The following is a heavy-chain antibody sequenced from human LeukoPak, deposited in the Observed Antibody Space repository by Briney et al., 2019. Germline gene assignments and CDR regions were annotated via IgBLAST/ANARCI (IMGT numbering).Heavy chain of an antibody. CDR1: GWSFSTDW. CDR2: INEVGSDT. J-gene: IGHJ4*02. D-gene: IGHD6-6*01. V-gene: IGHV3-7*03. Sequence: GGSLRLSCAVSGWSFSTDWMSWVRQVPGKGLEWVSSINEVGSDTRYADSVRGRFTISRDNAKNSLYLQMNSLRVEDTATYYCAGEPRQLAYWGQGTLVTVSS. CDR3: AGEPRQLAY.